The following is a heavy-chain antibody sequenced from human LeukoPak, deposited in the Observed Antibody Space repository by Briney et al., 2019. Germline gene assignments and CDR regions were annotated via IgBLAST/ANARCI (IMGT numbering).Heavy chain of an antibody. CDR2: IDPDSGGT. CDR3: ARGVVRGDYYYYIDV. Sequence: ASVKVSCKASGYTFSGYYMHWVRQAPGQGLEWMGWIDPDSGGTNYAQKFQGRVTMTRDTSIRTVYMELSRLRSDDTAVYYCARGVVRGDYYYYIDVWGKGTTVTISS. CDR1: GYTFSGYY. D-gene: IGHD3-10*01. J-gene: IGHJ6*03. V-gene: IGHV1-2*02.